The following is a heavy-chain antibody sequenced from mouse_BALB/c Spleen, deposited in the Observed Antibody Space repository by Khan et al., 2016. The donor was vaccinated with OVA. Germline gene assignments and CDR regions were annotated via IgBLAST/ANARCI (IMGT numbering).Heavy chain of an antibody. CDR1: GYTFTSYW. Sequence: QVQLQQPGAELVRPGASVKLSCKASGYTFTSYWMNWVKQRPGQGLEWIGMIDPSDSETHSNQMFKDKATLTVDKSSSTAYLQLRSLTSEDSAVYYCTRREKYGYDPSWFAYWGQGTLVTVAA. CDR2: IDPSDSET. D-gene: IGHD2-2*01. CDR3: TRREKYGYDPSWFAY. J-gene: IGHJ3*01. V-gene: IGHV1-61*01.